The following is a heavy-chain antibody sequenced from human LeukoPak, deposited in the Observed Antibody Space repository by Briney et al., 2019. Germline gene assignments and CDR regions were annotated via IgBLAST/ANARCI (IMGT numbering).Heavy chain of an antibody. CDR1: GYTFTGYY. CDR3: ARKESSSWYWPVDY. J-gene: IGHJ4*02. Sequence: ASVKVSCKASGYTFTGYYMHWVRQAPGQGLEWMGWINPNSGGTNYAQKFQGRVTMTRDTSISTAHMELSRLRSDDTAVYYCARKESSSWYWPVDYWGQGTLVTVSS. CDR2: INPNSGGT. D-gene: IGHD6-13*01. V-gene: IGHV1-2*02.